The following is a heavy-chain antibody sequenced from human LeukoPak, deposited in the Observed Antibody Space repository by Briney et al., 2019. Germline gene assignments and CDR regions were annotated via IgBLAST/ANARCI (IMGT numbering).Heavy chain of an antibody. D-gene: IGHD3-9*01. CDR2: IYYSGST. J-gene: IGHJ5*02. V-gene: IGHV4-39*01. CDR3: ATDILTGYGWFDP. Sequence: PSETLSLTCTVSGGSISSSSYYWGWIRQPPGKGLEWIGSIYYSGSTYYNPSLKSRVTISVDTSKNQFPLKLSSVTAADTAVYYCATDILTGYGWFDPWGQGTLVTVSS. CDR1: GGSISSSSYY.